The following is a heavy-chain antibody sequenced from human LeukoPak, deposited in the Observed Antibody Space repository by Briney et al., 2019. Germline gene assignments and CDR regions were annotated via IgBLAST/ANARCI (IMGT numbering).Heavy chain of an antibody. D-gene: IGHD5/OR15-5a*01. CDR3: ARDLPALDY. CDR1: GYTFTVYY. Sequence: ASVTVSSMPSGYTFTVYYMHWVRQAPRQGLEWMGWINLNSGDTDYAQKFQGRVTMTRDTSISTAYMELSRLTSDDTAVYYCARDLPALDYWGQGPLVTVSS. V-gene: IGHV1-2*02. J-gene: IGHJ4*02. CDR2: INLNSGDT.